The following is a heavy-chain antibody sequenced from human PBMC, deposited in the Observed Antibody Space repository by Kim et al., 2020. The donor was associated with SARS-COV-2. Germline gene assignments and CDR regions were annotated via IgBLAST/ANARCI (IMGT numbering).Heavy chain of an antibody. V-gene: IGHV4-30-2*05. CDR3: ARGLSAFDI. D-gene: IGHD3-16*01. J-gene: IGHJ3*02. Sequence: GGTYDNPSLKSRVTISVDTSKNQFSLKLSSVTAAYTAVYYCARGLSAFDIWGQGTMVTVSS. CDR2: GGT.